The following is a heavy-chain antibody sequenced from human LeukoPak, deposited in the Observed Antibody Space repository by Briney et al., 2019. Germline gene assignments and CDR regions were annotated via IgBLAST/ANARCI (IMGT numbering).Heavy chain of an antibody. CDR2: ISAYKGNT. J-gene: IGHJ5*02. CDR1: GYTFTSYG. D-gene: IGHD2-2*01. V-gene: IGHV1-18*01. Sequence: ASVKVSCKASGYTFTSYGISWVRQAPGQGLEWMGWISAYKGNTNYAQKLQGRVTMTTDTSTSTAYMELRSLRSDDTAVYYCARVVVVVPAAMRGFDPWGQGTLVTVSS. CDR3: ARVVVVVPAAMRGFDP.